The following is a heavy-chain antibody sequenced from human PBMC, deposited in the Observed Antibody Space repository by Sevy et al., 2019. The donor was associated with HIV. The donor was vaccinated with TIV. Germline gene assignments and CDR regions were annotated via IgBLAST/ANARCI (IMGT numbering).Heavy chain of an antibody. J-gene: IGHJ4*02. CDR1: GFSLSTNGVG. CDR2: IYWDDDK. D-gene: IGHD6-13*01. Sequence: SGPTLVNPTQTLTLTCTFSGFSLSTNGVGVGWIRQPPGQALEWLALIYWDDDKRYSPSLKRRLTITRDTSKSQVVLTMTNTDPVDTASYFCARLVSSSWYSWGQGTLVTVSS. CDR3: ARLVSSSWYS. V-gene: IGHV2-5*02.